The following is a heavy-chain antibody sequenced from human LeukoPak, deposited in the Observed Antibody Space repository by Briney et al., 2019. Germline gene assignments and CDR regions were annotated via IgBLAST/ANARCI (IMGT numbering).Heavy chain of an antibody. Sequence: SETLSLTCAVYGGSFSGYYWSWIRQPPGKGLEWIGEINHSGSTNYNPSLKSRVTISVDTSKNQFSLKLSSVTAADTAVYYCARRSPRYSSSWYLSYWGQGTLVTVSS. CDR2: INHSGST. D-gene: IGHD6-13*01. V-gene: IGHV4-34*01. CDR3: ARRSPRYSSSWYLSY. CDR1: GGSFSGYY. J-gene: IGHJ4*02.